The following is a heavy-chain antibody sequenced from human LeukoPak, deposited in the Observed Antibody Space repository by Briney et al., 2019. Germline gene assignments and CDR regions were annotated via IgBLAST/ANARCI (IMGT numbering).Heavy chain of an antibody. CDR1: GGSISSYY. CDR2: IYYSGST. V-gene: IGHV4-59*01. Sequence: SETLSLTCTVSGGSISSYYWSWIRQPPGKGLEWIGYIYYSGSTNYNPSLKSRVTISVDTSKNQFSLKLSSVTAADTAAYYCASYSYYYDSSGYFDYWGQGTLVTVSS. D-gene: IGHD3-22*01. CDR3: ASYSYYYDSSGYFDY. J-gene: IGHJ4*02.